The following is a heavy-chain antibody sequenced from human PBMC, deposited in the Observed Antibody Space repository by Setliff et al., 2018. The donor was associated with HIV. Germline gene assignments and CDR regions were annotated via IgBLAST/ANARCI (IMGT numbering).Heavy chain of an antibody. CDR1: GGSISRTSYY. CDR3: ARLAVYGSD. V-gene: IGHV4-39*01. J-gene: IGHJ6*02. Sequence: SETLSLTCTVSGGSISRTSYYWGWIRQPPGKGLEWIGSISNSGSNYYSPSLKSRVTISVDTSKNQFSLKVNSVTAADTAVYFCARLAVYGSDWGQGTTVTVSS. D-gene: IGHD3-10*01. CDR2: ISNSGSN.